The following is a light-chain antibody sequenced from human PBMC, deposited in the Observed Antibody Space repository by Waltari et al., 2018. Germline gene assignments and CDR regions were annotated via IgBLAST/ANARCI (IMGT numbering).Light chain of an antibody. Sequence: QSALTQPASVSGSPGQSITISCTGTSSDVGAYNYVSWYQQHPGKAPKLMIFDVSNRPSGFSIRFTGSKSGNTASLTISGLQAEDEAGYYCSSYISSSTLELFGGGTSLTVL. V-gene: IGLV2-14*03. J-gene: IGLJ2*01. CDR3: SSYISSSTLEL. CDR2: DVS. CDR1: SSDVGAYNY.